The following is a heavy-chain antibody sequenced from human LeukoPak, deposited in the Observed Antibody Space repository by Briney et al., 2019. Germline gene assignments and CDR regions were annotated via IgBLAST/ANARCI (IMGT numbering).Heavy chain of an antibody. Sequence: GRSLRLSCAASGFTFSSYGMHWVRQAPGKGLEWVAVISYDGSNKYYADSVKGRFTISRDNSKNTLYLQMNSLRAEDTAVYYCAKDFNDCSSTSCLLYYYYYGMDVWGNGATVTVSS. CDR3: AKDFNDCSSTSCLLYYYYYGMDV. J-gene: IGHJ6*04. D-gene: IGHD2-2*01. CDR2: ISYDGSNK. CDR1: GFTFSSYG. V-gene: IGHV3-30*18.